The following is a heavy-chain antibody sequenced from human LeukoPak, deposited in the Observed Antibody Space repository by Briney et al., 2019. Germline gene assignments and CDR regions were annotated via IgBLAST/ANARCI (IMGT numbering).Heavy chain of an antibody. Sequence: GGSLRLSCAASGFTFSSCAMNWARQAPGKGLEWVSGISGSGGITHYADSVRGRFTISRDNSKNTLCLQMNSLRAEDTAVYYCAKDPTDFDSSGQTYFDYWGQGSLVTVSS. D-gene: IGHD3-22*01. V-gene: IGHV3-23*01. J-gene: IGHJ4*02. CDR2: ISGSGGIT. CDR3: AKDPTDFDSSGQTYFDY. CDR1: GFTFSSCA.